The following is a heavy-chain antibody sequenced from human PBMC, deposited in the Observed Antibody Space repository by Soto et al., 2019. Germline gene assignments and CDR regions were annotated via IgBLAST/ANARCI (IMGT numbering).Heavy chain of an antibody. CDR3: ASRVGATFYFDY. D-gene: IGHD1-26*01. J-gene: IGHJ4*02. Sequence: ETLSLTCTVSGGSISSSSYYWGWIRQPPGKGLEWIGSIYYSGSTYYNPSLKSRVTMSVDTSKNQFSLKLSSVTAADTAVYYCASRVGATFYFDYWGQGTLVTVSS. V-gene: IGHV4-39*01. CDR2: IYYSGST. CDR1: GGSISSSSYY.